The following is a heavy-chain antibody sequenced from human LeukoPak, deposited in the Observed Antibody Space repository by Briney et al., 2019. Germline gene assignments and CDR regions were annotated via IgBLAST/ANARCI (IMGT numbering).Heavy chain of an antibody. J-gene: IGHJ6*04. CDR3: AELGITMIGGV. CDR1: GFTFSSYE. Sequence: GGSLRLSCAASGFTFSSYEMNWVRQAPGKGLEWVSYISSSGSTIYYADSVKGRFTISGDNAKNSLYLQMNSLRAEDRAVYYCAELGITMIGGVWGKGTTVTISS. D-gene: IGHD3-10*02. CDR2: ISSSGSTI. V-gene: IGHV3-48*03.